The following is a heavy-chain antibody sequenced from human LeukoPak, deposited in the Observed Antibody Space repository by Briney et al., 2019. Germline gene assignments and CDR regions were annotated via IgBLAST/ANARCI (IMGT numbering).Heavy chain of an antibody. CDR1: GGSFSGYY. Sequence: SETLSLTCAVYGGSFSGYYWSWIRQPPGKGLEWIGEINHSGSTNYNPSLKSRVTISVDTSKNQFSLKLSSVTAADTAVYYCARERYYYDSSGFNPYYYYGMDVWGQGTTVTVSS. J-gene: IGHJ6*02. D-gene: IGHD3-22*01. V-gene: IGHV4-34*01. CDR3: ARERYYYDSSGFNPYYYYGMDV. CDR2: INHSGST.